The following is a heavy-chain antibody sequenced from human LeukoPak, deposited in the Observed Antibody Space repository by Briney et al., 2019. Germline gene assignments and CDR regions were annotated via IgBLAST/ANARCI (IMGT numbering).Heavy chain of an antibody. Sequence: GGSLRLSCAASGFTFSSYSMNWVRQAPGKGLEWDSSISSSSSYIYYADSVKGRFTISRDNAKNSLYLQMNSLRAEDTAVYYCARESSSGWYYGNDYWGQGTLVTVSS. V-gene: IGHV3-21*01. CDR2: ISSSSSYI. J-gene: IGHJ4*02. CDR1: GFTFSSYS. D-gene: IGHD6-19*01. CDR3: ARESSSGWYYGNDY.